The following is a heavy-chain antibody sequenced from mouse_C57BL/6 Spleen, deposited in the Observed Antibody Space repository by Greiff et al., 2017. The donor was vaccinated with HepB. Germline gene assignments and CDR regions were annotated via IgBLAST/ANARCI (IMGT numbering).Heavy chain of an antibody. CDR3: ARWDYYYGSSSFDY. V-gene: IGHV1-64*01. CDR2: IHPNSGST. D-gene: IGHD1-1*01. CDR1: GYTFTSYW. J-gene: IGHJ2*01. Sequence: QVQLQQPGAELVKPGASVKLSCKASGYTFTSYWMHWVKQRPGQGLEWIGMIHPNSGSTNYNEKFKSKATLTVDKSSSTAYMQLSSLTSEDSAVYYCARWDYYYGSSSFDYWGQGTTLTVSS.